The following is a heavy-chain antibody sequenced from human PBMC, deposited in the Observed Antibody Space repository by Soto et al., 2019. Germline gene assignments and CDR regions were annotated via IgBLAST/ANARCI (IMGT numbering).Heavy chain of an antibody. J-gene: IGHJ4*02. CDR3: AGGRIPVGGYFDH. V-gene: IGHV1-18*01. CDR1: GYTFTSYG. CDR2: IIAIYGNT. D-gene: IGHD6-19*01. Sequence: ASVKVSCKASGYTFTSYGISWVRQAPGQGLEWMGGIIAIYGNTNYAQKLQGRVTITTDTSTSTAYMELRSLRSEDTAVYYCAGGRIPVGGYFDHSGQGTLVTVSS.